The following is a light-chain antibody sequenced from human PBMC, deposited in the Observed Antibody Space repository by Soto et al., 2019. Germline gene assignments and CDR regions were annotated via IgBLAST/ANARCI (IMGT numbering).Light chain of an antibody. V-gene: IGKV3-15*01. J-gene: IGKJ1*01. CDR3: QQYNNWPRT. CDR1: QSVASN. CDR2: GAS. Sequence: EIGMTQSPATLSVYPGARATLSCRASQSVASNLAWFQQKPGQAPRLLIYGASTRATGIPARFSGSGSGTEFTLTISSLQSEDFAVYYCQQYNNWPRTFGQGTKVDIK.